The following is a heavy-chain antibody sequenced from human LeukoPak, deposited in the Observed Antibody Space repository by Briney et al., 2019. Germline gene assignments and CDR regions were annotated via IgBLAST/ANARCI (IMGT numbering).Heavy chain of an antibody. CDR3: VTDTSMGGLFDY. CDR1: GFTFSSYN. D-gene: IGHD5-18*01. Sequence: GGSLRLSCAASGFTFSSYNMNWVRQAPGKGLEWVSYISSSSNTIYYADSVKGRFTISRDNAKNSLYLQMNSLRDEDTALYYCVTDTSMGGLFDYWGQGTLVTVSS. CDR2: ISSSSNTI. J-gene: IGHJ4*02. V-gene: IGHV3-48*02.